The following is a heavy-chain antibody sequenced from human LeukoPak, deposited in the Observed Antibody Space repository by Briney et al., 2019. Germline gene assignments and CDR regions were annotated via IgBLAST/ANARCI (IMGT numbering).Heavy chain of an antibody. Sequence: GGSLRLSCAASGFTFSSYAMSWVRQAPGKGLEWVSIISGSGGNTYYADSAKGRFTISRDNSKNTLYLQMNSLRAEDTALYYCAKVPRDSSGYYFYYFDYWGQGTLGTVSS. CDR2: ISGSGGNT. CDR1: GFTFSSYA. D-gene: IGHD3-22*01. V-gene: IGHV3-23*01. J-gene: IGHJ4*02. CDR3: AKVPRDSSGYYFYYFDY.